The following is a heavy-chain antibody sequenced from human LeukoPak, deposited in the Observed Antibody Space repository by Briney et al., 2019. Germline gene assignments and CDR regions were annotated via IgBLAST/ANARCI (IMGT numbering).Heavy chain of an antibody. J-gene: IGHJ4*02. CDR2: CSAGNGNT. Sequence: ASVKVSCKASGYTFTSYAIHWVRQAPGQRLEWRGWCSAGNGNTKYSQNFQGRVPFISNTSAATAFMELSSLRSEDAAVYYCARDSGSGNNDYWGQGTLVTVSS. D-gene: IGHD1-26*01. CDR1: GYTFTSYA. CDR3: ARDSGSGNNDY. V-gene: IGHV1-3*01.